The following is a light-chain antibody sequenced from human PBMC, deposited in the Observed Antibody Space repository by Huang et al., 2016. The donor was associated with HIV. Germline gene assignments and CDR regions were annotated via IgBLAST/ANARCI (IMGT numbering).Light chain of an antibody. CDR3: QQYNNWHLT. CDR1: QSVSTN. CDR2: GST. J-gene: IGKJ4*01. Sequence: IVMTQTPSPLPGSPGGRATLSCRARQSVSTNLAWYQQKPGQTPRLIIYGSTTRATGVPARFSGSGSGTDFTLTINSLQSEDFGIYYCQQYNNWHLTFGGGTKV. V-gene: IGKV3-15*01.